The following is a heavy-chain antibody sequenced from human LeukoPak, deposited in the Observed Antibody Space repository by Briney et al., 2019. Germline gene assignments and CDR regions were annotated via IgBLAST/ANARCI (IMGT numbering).Heavy chain of an antibody. Sequence: PGGSLRLSCAASGFTFSSYAISWVRQAPGQGLEWMGGIIPIFGTANYAQKFQGRVTITADESTSTAYMELSSLRSEDTAVYYCARDRFDGGSYYWSDGFDYWGQGTLVTVSS. V-gene: IGHV1-69*01. D-gene: IGHD1-26*01. CDR3: ARDRFDGGSYYWSDGFDY. CDR2: IIPIFGTA. CDR1: GFTFSSYA. J-gene: IGHJ4*02.